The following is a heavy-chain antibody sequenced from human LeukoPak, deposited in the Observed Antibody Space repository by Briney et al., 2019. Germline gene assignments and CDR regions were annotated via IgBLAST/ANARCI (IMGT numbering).Heavy chain of an antibody. V-gene: IGHV1-18*01. J-gene: IGHJ4*02. CDR3: ARDDSGSYYGTSNRYFDY. CDR2: ISAYNGNT. D-gene: IGHD1-26*01. Sequence: ASVKVSCKASGYTFTSYGISWVRQAPGQGLEWMGWISAYNGNTNYAQKLQGRVTMTTDTSTSTAYMELRSLRSDDTAVYYCARDDSGSYYGTSNRYFDYWGQGNPGHRLL. CDR1: GYTFTSYG.